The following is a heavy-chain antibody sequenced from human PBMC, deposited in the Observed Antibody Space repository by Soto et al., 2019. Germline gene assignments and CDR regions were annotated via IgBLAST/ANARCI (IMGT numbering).Heavy chain of an antibody. CDR1: GVTVSSYA. CDR3: AKGWMDV. V-gene: IGHV3-53*01. CDR2: IYASDST. J-gene: IGHJ6*02. Sequence: EVQLVESGGGLIQPGGYLRFSCAVSGVTVSSYAMSWVRQAPGEGLEWVSVIYASDSTHYADSVKGRFTISRDNSKNTLFLQMNSLRAEDTAVYYCAKGWMDVWGQGTTVTVS.